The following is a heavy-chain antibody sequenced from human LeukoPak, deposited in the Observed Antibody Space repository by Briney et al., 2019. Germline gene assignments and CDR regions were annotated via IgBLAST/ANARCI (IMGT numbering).Heavy chain of an antibody. D-gene: IGHD5-12*01. CDR2: IASGFQT. V-gene: IGHV3-13*01. CDR1: GFTLGSHD. J-gene: IGHJ4*02. Sequence: GGSLRLPCTASGFTLGSHDMHWVRQTTGEGLEWVAAIASGFQTFYAGSVKGRFTVSREDAKNSLYLQMNSLRAGDTAVYYCVREARGYDYTYFDYWGQRTLVTVSS. CDR3: VREARGYDYTYFDY.